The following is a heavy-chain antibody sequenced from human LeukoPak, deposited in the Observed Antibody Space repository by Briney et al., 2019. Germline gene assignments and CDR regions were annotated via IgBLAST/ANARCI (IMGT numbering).Heavy chain of an antibody. CDR2: ISGDGGST. D-gene: IGHD5-18*01. CDR1: RFTFDDYA. J-gene: IGHJ4*02. Sequence: PGGSLRLSCAASRFTFDDYAMHWVRQAPGKGLEWVSLISGDGGSTYYADSVKGRFTISRDNSKNSLYLQMNSLRTEDTALYYCAKGYTAMAPYYFDYWGQGTLVTVSS. V-gene: IGHV3-43*02. CDR3: AKGYTAMAPYYFDY.